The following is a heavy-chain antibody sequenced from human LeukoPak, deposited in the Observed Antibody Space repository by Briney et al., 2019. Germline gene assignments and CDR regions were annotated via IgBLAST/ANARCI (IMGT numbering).Heavy chain of an antibody. CDR1: GFTFSSYS. Sequence: GGSLRLSCAASGFTFSSYSMNWVRQAPGKGLEWVSSISSSSSYIYYADSVKGRFTISRDNAKNSLYLQMNSLRAEDTALYYCAKDQYYYDSSGYYEGFYYYYGMDVWGQGTTVTVSS. CDR3: AKDQYYYDSSGYYEGFYYYYGMDV. CDR2: ISSSSSYI. J-gene: IGHJ6*02. D-gene: IGHD3-22*01. V-gene: IGHV3-21*04.